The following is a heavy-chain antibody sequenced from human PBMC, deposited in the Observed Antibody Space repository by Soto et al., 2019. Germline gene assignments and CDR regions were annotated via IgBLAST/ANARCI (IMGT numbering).Heavy chain of an antibody. Sequence: GASVKVSCKASGYTFTSYGISWVRQAPGQGLEWMGWISAYNGNTNYAQKLQGRVTMTTDTSTSTAYMELRSLRSDDTTVYYCARNALYYDFWSGYYSPYYYYYYGMDVWGQGTTVTVSS. V-gene: IGHV1-18*01. D-gene: IGHD3-3*01. CDR3: ARNALYYDFWSGYYSPYYYYYYGMDV. CDR2: ISAYNGNT. J-gene: IGHJ6*02. CDR1: GYTFTSYG.